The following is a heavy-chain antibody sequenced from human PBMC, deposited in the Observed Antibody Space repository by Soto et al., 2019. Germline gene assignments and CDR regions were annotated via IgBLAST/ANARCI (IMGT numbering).Heavy chain of an antibody. Sequence: PGGSLSLSCAASGFTFSTYGMHWVGQAPGKGLEWVAGIRYDGSNQYYADSVKGQFTISRDNSKSTLYMQMDSLRADDTAVYYCARDFTAGATYSGPSYYAMDVWGQGTTVTVSS. CDR3: ARDFTAGATYSGPSYYAMDV. CDR2: IRYDGSNQ. J-gene: IGHJ6*02. V-gene: IGHV3-33*01. D-gene: IGHD1-26*01. CDR1: GFTFSTYG.